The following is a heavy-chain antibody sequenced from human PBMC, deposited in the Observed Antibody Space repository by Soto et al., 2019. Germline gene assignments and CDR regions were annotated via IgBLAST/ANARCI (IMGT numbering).Heavy chain of an antibody. CDR2: IYYSGST. J-gene: IGHJ6*03. D-gene: IGHD3-10*01. CDR1: GGSISSYY. CDR3: ARDSDYYGSGSYSQPYYYYYMDV. V-gene: IGHV4-59*01. Sequence: SETLSLTCTVSGGSISSYYWSWIRQPPGKGLEWIGYIYYSGSTNYNPSLKSRVTISVDTSKNQFSLKLSSVTAADTAVYYCARDSDYYGSGSYSQPYYYYYMDVWGKGTTVT.